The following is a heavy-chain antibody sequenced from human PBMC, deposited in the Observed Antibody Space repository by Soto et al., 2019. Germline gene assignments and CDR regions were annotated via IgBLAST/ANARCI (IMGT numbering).Heavy chain of an antibody. CDR1: GVSISSGGSY. CDR3: ARDSWSALDSYYYYYGMDV. CDR2: IYHSGSF. V-gene: IGHV4-31*03. J-gene: IGHJ6*02. D-gene: IGHD2-21*01. Sequence: SETLSLSCTVSGVSISSGGSYWNWIRQRPGKGLEWIGYIYHSGSFYYTPSLKGRAIISADTSKNQFALKLSSVTAADTAVYYCARDSWSALDSYYYYYGMDVWGQGTTVTVSS.